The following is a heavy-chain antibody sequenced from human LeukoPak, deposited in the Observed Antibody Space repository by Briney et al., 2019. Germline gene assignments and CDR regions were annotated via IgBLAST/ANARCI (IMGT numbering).Heavy chain of an antibody. Sequence: SETLSLTCTVSGGSISSSSYYWGWIRQPPGKGLEWIGSIYYSGSTYYNPSLKSRVTISVDTSKNQFSLKLSSVTAADTAVYYCATRYCSSTSCSGNFGYWGQGTLVTVSS. D-gene: IGHD2-2*01. CDR2: IYYSGST. CDR1: GGSISSSSYY. J-gene: IGHJ4*02. CDR3: ATRYCSSTSCSGNFGY. V-gene: IGHV4-39*01.